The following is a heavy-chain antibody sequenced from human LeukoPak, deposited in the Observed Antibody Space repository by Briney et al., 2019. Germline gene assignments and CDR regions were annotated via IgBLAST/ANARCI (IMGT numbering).Heavy chain of an antibody. V-gene: IGHV3-66*01. CDR3: ARDPPAVLIDTYG. D-gene: IGHD2-8*01. CDR2: VYSGGST. J-gene: IGHJ4*02. CDR1: GFIVTNNY. Sequence: GGSLRLSCTASGFIVTNNYINWIRQAPGKGLEWVSLVYSGGSTYYADSVKGRFTISRDNSKNMVYLQMNGLRAEDTAMYYCARDPPAVLIDTYGWGQGTLVTVSS.